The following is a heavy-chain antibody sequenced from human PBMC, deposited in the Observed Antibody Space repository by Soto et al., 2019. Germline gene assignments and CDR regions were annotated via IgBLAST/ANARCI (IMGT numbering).Heavy chain of an antibody. V-gene: IGHV3-20*04. CDR3: DSFIAGANYYGMDV. CDR1: GFTFDDYG. D-gene: IGHD1-26*01. Sequence: PGGSLRLSCAASGFTFDDYGMSWVRQAPGKGLEWVSGINWNGGSTGYADSVKGRFTISRDNAKNSLYLQMNSLRAEDTALYYYDSFIAGANYYGMDVWGQGTMVTVSS. CDR2: INWNGGST. J-gene: IGHJ6*02.